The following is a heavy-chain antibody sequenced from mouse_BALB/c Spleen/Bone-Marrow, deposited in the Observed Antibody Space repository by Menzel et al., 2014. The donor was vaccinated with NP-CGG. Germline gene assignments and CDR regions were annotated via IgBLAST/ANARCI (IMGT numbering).Heavy chain of an antibody. D-gene: IGHD2-4*01. CDR2: IWAGGST. CDR3: AREGSTMITTAFAY. CDR1: GFSLTSYG. Sequence: VQLVESGPVLVAPSQSLSITCTVSGFSLTSYGVHWVRQPPGKGLEWLGVIWAGGSTNYNSALMSRLSISKDNSKSQVFLKMNSLQTDDTAMYYCAREGSTMITTAFAYWGQGTLVTVSA. V-gene: IGHV2-9*02. J-gene: IGHJ3*01.